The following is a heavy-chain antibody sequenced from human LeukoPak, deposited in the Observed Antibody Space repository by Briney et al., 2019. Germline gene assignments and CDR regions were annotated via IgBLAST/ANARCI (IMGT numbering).Heavy chain of an antibody. V-gene: IGHV3-21*01. D-gene: IGHD3-10*01. CDR1: GFTFSSYS. CDR2: ISSSSSYT. CDR3: ARGYYYGSGSYYPPYYFDY. J-gene: IGHJ4*02. Sequence: GGSLRLSCAASGFTFSSYSMNWVRQAPGKGLEWVSSISSSSSYTYYADSVKGRFTISRDNAKNSLYLQMNSLRAEDTAVYYCARGYYYGSGSYYPPYYFDYWGQGTLVTVSS.